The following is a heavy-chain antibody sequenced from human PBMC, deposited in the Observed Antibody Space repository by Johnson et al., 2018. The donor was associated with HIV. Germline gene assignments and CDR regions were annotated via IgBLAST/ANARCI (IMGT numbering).Heavy chain of an antibody. V-gene: IGHV3-20*04. CDR2: IKWNGGST. Sequence: EKLVESGGGLVQPGGSLRLSCAAYGFTVSSHYMSWVRQGPGKGLEWVSVIKWNGGSTGSADSVKGRFTLSRDNAKNSLYLQMNSLRPEDTAVYYCARDGRDLVTRGSFDVWGQGTVVTVSS. J-gene: IGHJ3*01. CDR1: GFTVSSHY. D-gene: IGHD5-18*01. CDR3: ARDGRDLVTRGSFDV.